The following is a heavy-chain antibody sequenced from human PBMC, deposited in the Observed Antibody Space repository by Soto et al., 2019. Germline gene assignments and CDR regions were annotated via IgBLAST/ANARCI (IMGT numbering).Heavy chain of an antibody. V-gene: IGHV3-23*01. CDR1: GFTFSSYA. CDR2: ISGSGGST. CDR3: AKDSSLTPYYDFWSGWRN. J-gene: IGHJ4*02. D-gene: IGHD3-3*01. Sequence: GGSLRLSCAASGFTFSSYAMSWVRQAPGKGLEWVSAISGSGGSTYYADSVKGRFTISRDNSKNTLYLQMNSLRAEDTAVYYCAKDSSLTPYYDFWSGWRNWGQGTLVTVSS.